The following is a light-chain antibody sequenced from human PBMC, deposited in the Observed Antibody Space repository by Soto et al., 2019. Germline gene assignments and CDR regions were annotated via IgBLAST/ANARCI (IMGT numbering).Light chain of an antibody. J-gene: IGLJ1*01. CDR3: SSYTNISTRASV. V-gene: IGLV2-14*01. CDR1: SGDIGSYNR. CDR2: EVT. Sequence: QSVLTQPASVSGSPGQSITISCTGTSGDIGSYNRVSWYQQHPGKAPKLIIYEVTDRPSGVSNRFSGSKSGNTASLTISGLQAEDEAEYYCSSYTNISTRASVFGTGTKLTVL.